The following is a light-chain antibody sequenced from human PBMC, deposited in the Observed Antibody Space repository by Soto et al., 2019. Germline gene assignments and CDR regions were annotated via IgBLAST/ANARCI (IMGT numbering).Light chain of an antibody. J-gene: IGKJ1*01. Sequence: DIQMTQSPPTLSASVRDRVTITCRASQSIRHYLAWYQQVPGKAPKLLIYGASTLQSGVPSRFSGSGSGTEFTLTISSLQPDDFGTYFCQHHNSYSQTFGQGTKV. CDR2: GAS. CDR3: QHHNSYSQT. V-gene: IGKV1-5*01. CDR1: QSIRHY.